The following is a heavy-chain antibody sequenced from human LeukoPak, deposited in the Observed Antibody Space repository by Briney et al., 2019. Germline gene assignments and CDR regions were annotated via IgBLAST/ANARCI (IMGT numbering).Heavy chain of an antibody. J-gene: IGHJ4*02. CDR2: IIPIFGTA. CDR1: GGTFSSYA. Sequence: SVKVSCKASGGTFSSYAISWVRQAPGQGLEWMGGIIPIFGTANYAQKFQGRVTITADESTSTAYMELSSLRSEDTAVYYCARGKEVPAATPYFDYWGQGTLVTVSS. D-gene: IGHD2-2*01. CDR3: ARGKEVPAATPYFDY. V-gene: IGHV1-69*13.